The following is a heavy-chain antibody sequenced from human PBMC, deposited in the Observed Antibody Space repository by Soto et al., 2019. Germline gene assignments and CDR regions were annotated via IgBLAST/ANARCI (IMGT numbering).Heavy chain of an antibody. CDR2: VGGSDDDK. V-gene: IGHV3-23*01. J-gene: IGHJ3*02. Sequence: EVQLLESGGGVVQPGGSLRFSCAASGFTFSDYAMSWVRQTPGKGLQWVSGVGGSDDDKHYADSVRGRFIVSRDNSKNTLYLQMNSLRADDTAIYYCAKDATSFNGVWDPFYMWGQGTEVTVSS. CDR3: AKDATSFNGVWDPFYM. D-gene: IGHD2-8*01. CDR1: GFTFSDYA.